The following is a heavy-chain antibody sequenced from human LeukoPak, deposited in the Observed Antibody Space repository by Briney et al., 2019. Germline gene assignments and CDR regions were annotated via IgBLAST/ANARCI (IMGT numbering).Heavy chain of an antibody. Sequence: GGSLRLSCAASGFTFSSYGMSWVRQAPGKGLEWVSAISGTGGSTYYADSVKGRFTISRDNSKNTLYLQMNSLRAEDTAVYYCAREFCGNCIYYYYYMDVWGKGTTVTVSS. D-gene: IGHD4-23*01. CDR3: AREFCGNCIYYYYYMDV. J-gene: IGHJ6*03. V-gene: IGHV3-23*01. CDR2: ISGTGGST. CDR1: GFTFSSYG.